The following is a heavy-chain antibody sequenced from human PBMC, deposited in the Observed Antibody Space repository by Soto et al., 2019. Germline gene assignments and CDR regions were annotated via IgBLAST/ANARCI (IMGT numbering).Heavy chain of an antibody. D-gene: IGHD5-12*01. J-gene: IGHJ4*02. CDR1: GYTFISYA. Sequence: ASVKVSCKASGYTFISYAMHWVRQAPGQRLEWMGWINAGNGNTKYSQKFQGRVTITRDTSASTAYMELRSLRSDDTAVYYCARGGGNDPRPVDYWGQGTLVTVSS. CDR2: INAGNGNT. CDR3: ARGGGNDPRPVDY. V-gene: IGHV1-3*01.